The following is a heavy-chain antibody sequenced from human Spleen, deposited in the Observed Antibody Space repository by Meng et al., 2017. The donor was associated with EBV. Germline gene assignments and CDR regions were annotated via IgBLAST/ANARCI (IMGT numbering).Heavy chain of an antibody. D-gene: IGHD1-1*01. V-gene: IGHV1-46*01. J-gene: IGHJ4*02. CDR3: AREPPGGTRGFDY. CDR2: IIPSGHT. Sequence: QVQLVQSGADVKKPGASVKVSCKASGYTFTNYYVHWVRQAPGQGLEWLGIIIPSGHTNYPQTFQGRVSMTWDTSTSTVYMELSGLRHEDTAVYFCAREPPGGTRGFDYWGQGTLVTVSS. CDR1: GYTFTNYY.